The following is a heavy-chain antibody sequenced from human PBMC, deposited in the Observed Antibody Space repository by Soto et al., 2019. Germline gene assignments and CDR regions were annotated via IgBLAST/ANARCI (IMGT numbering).Heavy chain of an antibody. J-gene: IGHJ6*02. CDR2: IWYDGSNK. CDR3: AGAGDGDWGGGEGYYYYYGMDV. D-gene: IGHD4-17*01. CDR1: GFTFSSYG. V-gene: IGHV3-33*01. Sequence: QVQLVESGGGVVQPGRSLRLSCAASGFTFSSYGMHWVRQAPGKGLEWVAVIWYDGSNKYYADSVKGRFTISRDNSKNTRYLQMKSLGGEDTAVYYCAGAGDGDWGGGEGYYYYYGMDVWGQGTTVTVSS.